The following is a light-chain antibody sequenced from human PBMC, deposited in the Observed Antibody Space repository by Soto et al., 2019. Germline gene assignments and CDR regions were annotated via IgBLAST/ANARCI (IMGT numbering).Light chain of an antibody. Sequence: QSALTQPASVSGSPGQSITISCTGTSSDVGGYNYVSWYQQHPGKAPKLMIYEVSNRPSGVSNRFSSSKSGNTASLTISGLQAEDEADYYCGTWDTGLSAGVFGGGTKLTVL. CDR2: EVS. J-gene: IGLJ2*01. CDR1: SSDVGGYNY. CDR3: GTWDTGLSAGV. V-gene: IGLV2-14*01.